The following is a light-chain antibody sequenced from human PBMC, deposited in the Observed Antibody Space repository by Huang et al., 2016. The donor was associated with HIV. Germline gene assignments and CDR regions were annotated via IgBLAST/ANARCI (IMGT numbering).Light chain of an antibody. CDR3: QKYDSAPYT. Sequence: DVQMTQSPTSLSTSVGDRVTITCRASQGVSTYLAWYQQKPGKAPKLLIYAGSTLHSGGPIRFSGSGSGTDFTLTISSLQPEDGATYFCQKYDSAPYTFGQGTEVDIK. J-gene: IGKJ2*01. CDR1: QGVSTY. V-gene: IGKV1-27*01. CDR2: AGS.